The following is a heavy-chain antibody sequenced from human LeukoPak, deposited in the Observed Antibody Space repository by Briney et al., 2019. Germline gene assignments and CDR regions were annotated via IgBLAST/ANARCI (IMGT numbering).Heavy chain of an antibody. D-gene: IGHD2-2*01. CDR2: IRSKTYGGTT. CDR1: GFTFADYL. J-gene: IGHJ4*02. CDR3: AKPATSILIYFDS. V-gene: IGHV3-49*03. Sequence: PGGSLRLSCTASGFTFADYLMSWFRQAPGEGLEWVGFIRSKTYGGTTEYAASVKGRFTISRDDSKSIAYLQMNSLETEDTAVYYCAKPATSILIYFDSWGQGTLVTVSS.